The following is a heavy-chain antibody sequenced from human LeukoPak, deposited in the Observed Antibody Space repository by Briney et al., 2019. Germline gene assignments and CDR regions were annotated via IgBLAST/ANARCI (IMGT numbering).Heavy chain of an antibody. Sequence: SETLSLTCTVSGGSISSYYWSWIRQPPGKGPEWIGYISYGGATNYNPSLKRRVTISVDSPKNRFSLRLSSLTAADTALYYCARHGGTLDYFDYWGPGSLVTVSS. CDR2: ISYGGAT. J-gene: IGHJ4*02. D-gene: IGHD1-26*01. V-gene: IGHV4-59*08. CDR1: GGSISSYY. CDR3: ARHGGTLDYFDY.